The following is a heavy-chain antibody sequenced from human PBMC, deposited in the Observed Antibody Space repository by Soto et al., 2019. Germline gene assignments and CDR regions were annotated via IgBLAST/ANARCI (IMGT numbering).Heavy chain of an antibody. D-gene: IGHD4-17*01. CDR1: GGSISSSSYF. CDR3: ARGLYGGPREYFQY. J-gene: IGHJ1*01. Sequence: PSETLSLTCSVSGGSISSSSYFWGWIRQPPGKGLEWIGSIYYSGSTYYNPSLKSRVTISVDTSKNQFSLKLSSVTAADTAVYYCARGLYGGPREYFQYWGQGTLVTVSS. CDR2: IYYSGST. V-gene: IGHV4-39*01.